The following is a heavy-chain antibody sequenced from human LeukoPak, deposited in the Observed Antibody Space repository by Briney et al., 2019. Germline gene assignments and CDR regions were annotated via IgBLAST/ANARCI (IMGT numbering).Heavy chain of an antibody. CDR1: GGSISSGGYY. Sequence: PSETLSLTCTVSGGSISSGGYYWSWIRQPPGKGLEWIGYIYHSGSTYYNPSLKSRVTISVDRSKNQFSLKLSSVTAADTAVYYCARTYYDFWSGYYEYYFDYWGQGTLVTLSS. D-gene: IGHD3-3*01. J-gene: IGHJ4*02. V-gene: IGHV4-30-2*01. CDR2: IYHSGST. CDR3: ARTYYDFWSGYYEYYFDY.